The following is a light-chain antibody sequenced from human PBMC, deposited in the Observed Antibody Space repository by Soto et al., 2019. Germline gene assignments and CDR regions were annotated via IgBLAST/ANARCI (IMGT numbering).Light chain of an antibody. CDR2: DVT. J-gene: IGLJ3*02. Sequence: QSALTQPASVSGSPGQSITISCTGTSSDVGGYNYVSWYQQHPGKAPKLMIYDVTKRPSGVPDRFSASKSGNTASLTISGLQAEDEADYYCCSYGGYFWVFGGGTKLTVL. CDR1: SSDVGGYNY. V-gene: IGLV2-11*01. CDR3: CSYGGYFWV.